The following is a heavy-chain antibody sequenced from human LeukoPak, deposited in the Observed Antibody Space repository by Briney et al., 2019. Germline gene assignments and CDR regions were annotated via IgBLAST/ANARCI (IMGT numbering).Heavy chain of an antibody. Sequence: ASVKVSCKASGYTFTRYGISWVRQPPGQGLEWMGWISAYNGNTNYAQKLQGRVTMTTDTSTSTAYMELRSLRSDDTAVYYCAREASDIVATIPYFDYWGQGTLVIVSS. CDR3: AREASDIVATIPYFDY. CDR1: GYTFTRYG. D-gene: IGHD5-12*01. J-gene: IGHJ4*02. V-gene: IGHV1-18*01. CDR2: ISAYNGNT.